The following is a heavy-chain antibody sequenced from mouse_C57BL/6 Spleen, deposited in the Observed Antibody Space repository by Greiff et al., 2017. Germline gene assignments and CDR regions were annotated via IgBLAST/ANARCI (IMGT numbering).Heavy chain of an antibody. J-gene: IGHJ4*01. Sequence: EVQLVESGGGLVQPKGSLKLSCAASGFSFNTYAMNWVRQAPGKGLEWVARIRSKSNNYATYYADSVKDRFTISSDDSESMLYLQMNNLKTEDTAMYYCVRGELGMDYWGQGTSVTVSS. D-gene: IGHD4-1*01. CDR1: GFSFNTYA. CDR3: VRGELGMDY. CDR2: IRSKSNNYAT. V-gene: IGHV10-1*01.